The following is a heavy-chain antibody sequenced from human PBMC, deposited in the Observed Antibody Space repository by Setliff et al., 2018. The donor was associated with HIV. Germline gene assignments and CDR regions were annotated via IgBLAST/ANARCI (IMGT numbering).Heavy chain of an antibody. Sequence: GGSLRLSCAASGFTFSSYEMNWVRQAPGKGLEWVSVISGSGATTYYAESVKGRFTISRDNSKNTLYLQMNSLRAEDTAVYYCARDPKYYYGSGRGFDYWGQGTLVTVSS. CDR2: ISGSGATT. CDR3: ARDPKYYYGSGRGFDY. J-gene: IGHJ4*02. CDR1: GFTFSSYE. V-gene: IGHV3-23*01. D-gene: IGHD3-10*01.